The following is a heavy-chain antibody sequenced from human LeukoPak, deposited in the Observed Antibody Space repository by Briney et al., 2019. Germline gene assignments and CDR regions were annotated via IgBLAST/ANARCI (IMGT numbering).Heavy chain of an antibody. J-gene: IGHJ4*02. CDR3: VRGDYFDS. CDR1: RYSITSGYY. D-gene: IGHD3-3*01. V-gene: IGHV4-38-2*01. Sequence: PSETLSLTCLVSRYSITSGYYWGWIRQPPGKGLEWIGSFYHGRSTYYNPSLKSRVTISFDTSKNQFSLKLSSVTAADTAVYYCVRGDYFDSWGQGILVTVSS. CDR2: FYHGRST.